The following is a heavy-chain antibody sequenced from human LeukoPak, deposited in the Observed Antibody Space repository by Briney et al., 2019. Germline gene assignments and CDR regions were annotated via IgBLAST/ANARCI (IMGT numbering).Heavy chain of an antibody. J-gene: IGHJ4*02. CDR1: GLTFSRSW. V-gene: IGHV3-7*01. Sequence: QSGGSLRLSCAASGLTFSRSWMSWVRQAPGKGLEWVAYISPDGSGKYYVDSVKGRFTISRDNSKNTLYLQMNSLRAEDTAVYYCASLPSLDYWGQGTLVTVSS. CDR2: ISPDGSGK. CDR3: ASLPSLDY.